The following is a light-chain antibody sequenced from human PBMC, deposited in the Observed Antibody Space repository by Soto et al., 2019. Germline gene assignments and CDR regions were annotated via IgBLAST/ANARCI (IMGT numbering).Light chain of an antibody. CDR1: QSVSSN. J-gene: IGKJ1*01. CDR2: GAS. V-gene: IGKV3-15*01. CDR3: QQSNNWPWT. Sequence: EIVMTQSPATLSVSPGERATLSCRASQSVSSNLVWYQQKPGQTPRLLIYGASTRATGSPVRFSGSGSGTEFTLTISSLQSEDFAVYYCQQSNNWPWTFGQGTKVDLK.